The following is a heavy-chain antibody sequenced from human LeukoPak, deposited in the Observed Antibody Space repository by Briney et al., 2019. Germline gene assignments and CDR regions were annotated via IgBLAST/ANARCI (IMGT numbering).Heavy chain of an antibody. D-gene: IGHD6-19*01. V-gene: IGHV3-23*01. Sequence: GGSLRLSCAASGFTFSSYWMSWVRQAPGKGLEWVSAISGSGGSTYYADSVKGRFTISRDNSKNTLYLQMNSLRAEDTAVYYCAKVGISSSGWPFGYWGQGTLVTVSS. CDR2: ISGSGGST. J-gene: IGHJ4*02. CDR3: AKVGISSSGWPFGY. CDR1: GFTFSSYW.